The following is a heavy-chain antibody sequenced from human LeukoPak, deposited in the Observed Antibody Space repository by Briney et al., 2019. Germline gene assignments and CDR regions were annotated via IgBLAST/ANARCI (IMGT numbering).Heavy chain of an antibody. D-gene: IGHD3-9*01. V-gene: IGHV3-7*01. CDR3: ARGHTYYDILTGYKLIDY. J-gene: IGHJ4*02. Sequence: GGSLRLSCAASGFTFSSHWMSWVRQAPGKGLEWVANTNQDGSEKYYVDSVKGRFTISRDNAKNSLYLQMNSLRAEDTAVYYCARGHTYYDILTGYKLIDYWGQGTLVTVSS. CDR1: GFTFSSHW. CDR2: TNQDGSEK.